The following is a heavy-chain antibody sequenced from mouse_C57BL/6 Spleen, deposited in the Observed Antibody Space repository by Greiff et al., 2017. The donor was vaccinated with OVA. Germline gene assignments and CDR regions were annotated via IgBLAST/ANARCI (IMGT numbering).Heavy chain of an antibody. D-gene: IGHD2-4*01. CDR1: GYTFTSYW. CDR3: ARWDDDDGGIGY. Sequence: VQLRQPGAELVMPGASVKLSCKASGYTFTSYWMHWVKQRPGQGLEWIGEIDPSDSYTNYNQKFKGKSTLTVDKSSSTAYMQLSSLTSEDSAVYYCARWDDDDGGIGYWGQGTTLTVSS. J-gene: IGHJ2*01. CDR2: IDPSDSYT. V-gene: IGHV1-69*01.